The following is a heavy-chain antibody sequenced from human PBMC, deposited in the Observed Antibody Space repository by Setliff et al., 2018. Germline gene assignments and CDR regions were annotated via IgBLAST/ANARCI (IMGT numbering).Heavy chain of an antibody. CDR2: TIHSGST. CDR1: GFTFSSYW. D-gene: IGHD1-7*01. V-gene: IGHV4-34*12. Sequence: PGGSLRLSCAASGFTFSSYWMSWVRQAPGKGLEWIGETIHSGSTNYNPSLKSRVTISVDTSKNQFSLNLRSVTAADTAVYYCARGHSGITEITPARRYYYDFNGMDVWGQGTTVTVSS. CDR3: ARGHSGITEITPARRYYYDFNGMDV. J-gene: IGHJ6*02.